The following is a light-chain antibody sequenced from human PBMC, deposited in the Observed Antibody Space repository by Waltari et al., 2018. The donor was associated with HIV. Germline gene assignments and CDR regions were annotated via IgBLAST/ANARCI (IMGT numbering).Light chain of an antibody. J-gene: IGLJ3*02. V-gene: IGLV2-14*01. CDR1: SSDIGGYNY. CDR3: ASYTSSSTLE. Sequence: QSALTQPASVSASPGQSITISCTGTSSDIGGYNYVSWYQQHPGKAPKLMIYEVSDRPSGVSNRFSGSKSGNTASLTISGLQAEDEADYYCASYTSSSTLEFGGGTKLTVL. CDR2: EVS.